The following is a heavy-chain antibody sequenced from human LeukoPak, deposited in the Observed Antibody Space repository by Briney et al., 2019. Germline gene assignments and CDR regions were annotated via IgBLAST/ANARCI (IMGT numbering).Heavy chain of an antibody. CDR3: ARESVALVRGLDY. V-gene: IGHV4-4*07. J-gene: IGHJ4*02. D-gene: IGHD3-10*01. CDR2: IYTSGNT. Sequence: SETLSLTCTVSGDSISSYYWTWIRQPAGKGLEWIGRIYTSGNTNYNPSLKSRVTMSVDTSNNQFSLKLSSVTAADTAVYYCARESVALVRGLDYWGQGTLVTVPS. CDR1: GDSISSYY.